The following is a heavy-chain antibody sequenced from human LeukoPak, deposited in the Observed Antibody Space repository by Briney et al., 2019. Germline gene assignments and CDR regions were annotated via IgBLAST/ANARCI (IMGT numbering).Heavy chain of an antibody. Sequence: PGGSLRLSCAASGFTFDDYAMHWVRQAPGKGLEWVSGISWNSGSIGYADSVKGRFTISRDNAKNSLYLQMNSLRAEDTAVYYCACGGDSGYWGQGTLVTVSS. CDR2: ISWNSGSI. CDR3: ACGGDSGY. V-gene: IGHV3-9*01. J-gene: IGHJ4*02. D-gene: IGHD2-21*02. CDR1: GFTFDDYA.